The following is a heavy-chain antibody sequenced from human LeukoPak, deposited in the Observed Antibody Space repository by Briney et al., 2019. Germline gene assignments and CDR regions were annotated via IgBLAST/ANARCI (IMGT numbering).Heavy chain of an antibody. CDR1: GFTLSSYW. J-gene: IGHJ6*02. CDR2: IYSGGST. V-gene: IGHV3-53*01. Sequence: GGSLRLSCVASGFTLSSYWVTWVRQAPRKGLEWVSVIYSGGSTYYADSVKGRFIISRDNSKNTLYLQMNSLRAEDTAVYYCVPRSRGMDVWGQGTTVIVSS. D-gene: IGHD3-10*01. CDR3: VPRSRGMDV.